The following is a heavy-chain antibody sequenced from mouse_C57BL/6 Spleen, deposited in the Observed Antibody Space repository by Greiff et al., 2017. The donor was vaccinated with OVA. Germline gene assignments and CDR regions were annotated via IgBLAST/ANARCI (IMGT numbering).Heavy chain of an antibody. CDR3: AGVAIETLITTVVEGWYFDV. J-gene: IGHJ1*03. D-gene: IGHD1-1*01. Sequence: VQLQQPGAELVKPGASVKLSCKASGYTFTSYWMHWVKQRPGQGLEWIGMIHPNSGSTNYNEKFKSKATLTVDKSSSTAYMQLSSLTSEDSAVYYCAGVAIETLITTVVEGWYFDVWGTGTTVTVSS. CDR2: IHPNSGST. CDR1: GYTFTSYW. V-gene: IGHV1-64*01.